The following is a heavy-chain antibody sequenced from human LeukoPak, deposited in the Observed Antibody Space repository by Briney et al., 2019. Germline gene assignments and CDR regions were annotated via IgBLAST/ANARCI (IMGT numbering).Heavy chain of an antibody. CDR1: GFTFSDYY. CDR2: ISTDSSYA. Sequence: GGSLRLSCASSGFTFSDYYMSWIRQAPGKGLECLSYISTDSSYANYADSVKGRFTISRDNAKNSLYLQMNSLRAEDTAVHYCARARYGRTLLDLWGQGTLVTVSP. V-gene: IGHV3-11*05. CDR3: ARARYGRTLLDL. J-gene: IGHJ5*02. D-gene: IGHD5-18*01.